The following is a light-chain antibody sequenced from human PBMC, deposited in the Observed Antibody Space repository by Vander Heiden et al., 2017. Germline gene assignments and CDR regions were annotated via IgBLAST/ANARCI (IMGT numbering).Light chain of an antibody. Sequence: DIQMTQSPSSLSASVGDRVTITCRASQSISSYLNWYQQKPGKAPKLLIYAASSVQSGVPSRFSGSGSGTDFTLTISSLQPEDFATYYCQQSYSTPPGLTFGGGTKVEIK. J-gene: IGKJ4*01. CDR3: QQSYSTPPGLT. V-gene: IGKV1-39*01. CDR1: QSISSY. CDR2: AAS.